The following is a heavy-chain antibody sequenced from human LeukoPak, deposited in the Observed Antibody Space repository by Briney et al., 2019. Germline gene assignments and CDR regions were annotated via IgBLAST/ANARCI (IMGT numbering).Heavy chain of an antibody. CDR3: ARSADVILGPTGAYYFDY. Sequence: GGSLRLSCAASGFTFSSYWMSWVRQAPGKGLEWVANIKQDGSEKYYVDSVKGRFTISRDNAKNSLYLQMNSLRAEDTAVYYCARSADVILGPTGAYYFDYWGQGTLVTVSS. V-gene: IGHV3-7*01. CDR2: IKQDGSEK. D-gene: IGHD2-21*01. J-gene: IGHJ4*02. CDR1: GFTFSSYW.